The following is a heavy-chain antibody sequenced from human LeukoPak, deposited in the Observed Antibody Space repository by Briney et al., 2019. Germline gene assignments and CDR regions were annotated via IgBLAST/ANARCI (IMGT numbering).Heavy chain of an antibody. CDR2: IYHSGST. CDR3: ARDKGTTLTTWSNFDY. V-gene: IGHV4-38-2*02. D-gene: IGHD4-17*01. Sequence: SETLSLTCTVSGYSINSGYYWGWIRQPPGKGLEWIAIIYHSGSTYYNPSLKSRVTISVDTSKNQFSLNLSSVTAADTAVYYCARDKGTTLTTWSNFDYWGQGTLVTVSS. CDR1: GYSINSGYY. J-gene: IGHJ4*02.